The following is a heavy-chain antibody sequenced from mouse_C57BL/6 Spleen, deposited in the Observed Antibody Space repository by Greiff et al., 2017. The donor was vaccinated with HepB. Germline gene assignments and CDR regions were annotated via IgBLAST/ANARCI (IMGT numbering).Heavy chain of an antibody. CDR1: GFTFSDYY. V-gene: IGHV5-16*01. D-gene: IGHD1-1*01. CDR2: INYDGSST. J-gene: IGHJ2*01. CDR3: ARFTTAVAGNYFDY. Sequence: EVQLVESEGGLVQPGSSMKLSCTASGFTFSDYYMAWVRQVPEKGLEWVANINYDGSSTYYLDSLKSRFIISRDNAKNILYLQMSSLKSEDTATYYCARFTTAVAGNYFDYWGQGTTLTVSS.